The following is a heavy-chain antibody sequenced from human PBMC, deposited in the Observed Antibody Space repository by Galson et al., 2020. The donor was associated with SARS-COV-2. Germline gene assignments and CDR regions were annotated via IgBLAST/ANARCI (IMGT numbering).Heavy chain of an antibody. D-gene: IGHD2-21*01. CDR2: IFYSGFT. V-gene: IGHV4-31*03. CDR3: ASGLGGDY. Sequence: SETLSLTCTVSGDSITSDGSYWTWIRQHPGKGLEWIRYIFYSGFTYYNPSLKSRVSMSLDTSKNQFSPEKNSVTAADTAVYYCASGLGGDYWGQGTLVTVSS. J-gene: IGHJ4*02. CDR1: GDSITSDGSY.